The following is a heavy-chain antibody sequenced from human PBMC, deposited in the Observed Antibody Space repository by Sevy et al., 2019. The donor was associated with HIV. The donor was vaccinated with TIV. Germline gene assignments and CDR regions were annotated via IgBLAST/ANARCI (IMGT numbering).Heavy chain of an antibody. CDR2: VSYGGST. D-gene: IGHD3-22*01. J-gene: IGHJ4*02. CDR1: GGSIGSNSFY. CDR3: ARQKVRSAYYYDTSGRQGKADFDS. V-gene: IGHV4-39*01. Sequence: SETLSLTCTVSGGSIGSNSFYWGWIRQPPGKELEWIGTVSYGGSTYDNPSLRSRVTISVDASKKQFSRKLSSVTAADTAVYYCARQKVRSAYYYDTSGRQGKADFDSWGQGTLVTVSS.